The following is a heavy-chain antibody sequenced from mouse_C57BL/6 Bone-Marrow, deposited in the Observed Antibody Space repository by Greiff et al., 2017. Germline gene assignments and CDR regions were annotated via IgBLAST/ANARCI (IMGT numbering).Heavy chain of an antibody. CDR2: IAPSDSYT. CDR1: GYTFTSYW. V-gene: IGHV1-69*01. D-gene: IGHD2-1*01. CDR3: ARGNYRFDY. J-gene: IGHJ2*01. Sequence: QVQLQQPGAELVMPGASVKLSCKASGYTFTSYWMHWVKQRPGQGLEWIGEIAPSDSYTNYNQQFKGKSTLTVDKSSSTAYMQLSSLTSEDSAVYYCARGNYRFDYWGQGTTLTVSS.